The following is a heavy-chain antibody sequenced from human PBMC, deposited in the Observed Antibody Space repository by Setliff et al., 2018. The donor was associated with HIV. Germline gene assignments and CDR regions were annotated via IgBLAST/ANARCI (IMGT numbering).Heavy chain of an antibody. V-gene: IGHV4-31*03. Sequence: PSETLSLTCTVSGDSISSGGYYWSWIRQLPGKGLEWIGYIYYSGATYYNPSLKNRVTISLDTSKNQFSLKMRSVTAADTAVYYCATSPAGEILGSRPFYFDYWGQGTLVTVSS. CDR3: ATSPAGEILGSRPFYFDY. CDR2: IYYSGAT. J-gene: IGHJ4*02. D-gene: IGHD3-10*01. CDR1: GDSISSGGYY.